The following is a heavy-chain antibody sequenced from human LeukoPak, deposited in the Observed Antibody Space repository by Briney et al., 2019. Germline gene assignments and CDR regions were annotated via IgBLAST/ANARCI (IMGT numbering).Heavy chain of an antibody. V-gene: IGHV3-21*01. J-gene: IGHJ5*02. CDR1: GFTFSTFA. D-gene: IGHD1-26*01. Sequence: GGSLRLSCAASGFTFSTFAMIWVRQPPGKGLEWVSSIFPSGGEIHYADSVRGRFTISRDNAKNSLYLQLNSLRAEDTAVYYCARSLVVGATYPYHWGQGTLVTVSS. CDR3: ARSLVVGATYPYH. CDR2: IFPSGGEI.